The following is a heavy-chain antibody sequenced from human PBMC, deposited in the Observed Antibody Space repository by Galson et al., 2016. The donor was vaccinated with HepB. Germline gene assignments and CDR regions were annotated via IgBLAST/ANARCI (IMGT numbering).Heavy chain of an antibody. V-gene: IGHV3-23*01. CDR2: ISGSGGST. Sequence: SLRLSCAASGFTFSSYAMSWVRQVPGKGLEWVSGISGSGGSTYYADSVKGRFTISRDNSKNTLYLQMNSLRAEDTALYYCAKDRRSDYMGYYYGMDVWGQGTTVTVSS. CDR1: GFTFSSYA. D-gene: IGHD4-11*01. J-gene: IGHJ6*02. CDR3: AKDRRSDYMGYYYGMDV.